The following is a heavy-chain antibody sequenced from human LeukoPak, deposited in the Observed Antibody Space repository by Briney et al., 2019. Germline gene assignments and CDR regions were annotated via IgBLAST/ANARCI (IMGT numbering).Heavy chain of an antibody. J-gene: IGHJ4*02. CDR3: ASGYSYGYDY. D-gene: IGHD5-18*01. CDR2: ISYSGST. CDR1: GGSVSSDISY. V-gene: IGHV4-61*01. Sequence: PSETLSLTCTVSGGSVSSDISYWSWIRQPPGKGLEWIGYISYSGSTNYNPSLKSRFTISVDTSKNQFSLKLSSVTAADTAVYYCASGYSYGYDYWGQGTLVTVSS.